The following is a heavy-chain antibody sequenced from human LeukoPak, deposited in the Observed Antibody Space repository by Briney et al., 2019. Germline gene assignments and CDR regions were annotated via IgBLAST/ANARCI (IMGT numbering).Heavy chain of an antibody. D-gene: IGHD1-26*01. CDR2: ISSSSSYI. V-gene: IGHV3-21*01. J-gene: IGHJ3*02. CDR1: GFTFSSYW. CDR3: ARDWKGWELRDYPPDAFDI. Sequence: PGGSLRLSCAASGFTFSSYWMNWVRQAPGKGLEWVSSISSSSSYIYYADSVKGRFTISRDNAKNSLYLQMNSLRAEDTAVYYCARDWKGWELRDYPPDAFDIWGQGTMVTVSS.